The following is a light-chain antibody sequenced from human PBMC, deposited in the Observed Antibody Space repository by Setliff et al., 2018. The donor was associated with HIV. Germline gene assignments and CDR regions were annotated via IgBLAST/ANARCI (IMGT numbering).Light chain of an antibody. CDR2: EVT. Sequence: QSVLTQPASVSGSPGQSITISCTGTSSDVGGYNYVSWYQQHPGKAPKLIIYEVTNRPSGVPNRFSGSKSGNTASLTISGLQAEGEADYYCSSYRSSDTGVFGTGTKVTVL. CDR1: SSDVGGYNY. J-gene: IGLJ1*01. V-gene: IGLV2-14*01. CDR3: SSYRSSDTGV.